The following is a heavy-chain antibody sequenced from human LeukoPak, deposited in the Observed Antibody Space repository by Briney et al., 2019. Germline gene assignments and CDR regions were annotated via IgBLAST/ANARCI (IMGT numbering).Heavy chain of an antibody. CDR3: ARETRKNAAGGTDFFDY. V-gene: IGHV1-46*01. CDR2: INPSGGST. D-gene: IGHD6-13*01. J-gene: IGHJ4*02. CDR1: GYTFTSYY. Sequence: ASVKVSCKASGYTFTSYYMHWVRQAPGQGLEWMGIINPSGGSTSYAQKFQGRVTMTRDTSTSTVYMELSSLRSEDTAVYYCARETRKNAAGGTDFFDYWGQGTPVTVSS.